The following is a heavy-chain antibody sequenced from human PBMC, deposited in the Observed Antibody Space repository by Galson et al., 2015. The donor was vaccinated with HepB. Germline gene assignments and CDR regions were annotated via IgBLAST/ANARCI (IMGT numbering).Heavy chain of an antibody. J-gene: IGHJ4*02. D-gene: IGHD5-18*01. Sequence: ATLSLTCAVYGGSFSGYYWSWIRQPPGKGLEWIGEINHSGSTNYNPSLKSRFTISVDTSKNQFSLKLSSVTAADTAVYYCARGLNGYSYGLFDYWGQGTLVTVSS. V-gene: IGHV4-34*01. CDR3: ARGLNGYSYGLFDY. CDR2: INHSGST. CDR1: GGSFSGYY.